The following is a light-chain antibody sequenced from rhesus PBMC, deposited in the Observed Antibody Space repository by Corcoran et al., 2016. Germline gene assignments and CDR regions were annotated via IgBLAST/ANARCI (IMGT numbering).Light chain of an antibody. CDR2: GAF. J-gene: IGKJ4*01. CDR3: QQYDDLPVT. V-gene: IGKV1-19*01. CDR1: QGINSW. Sequence: DIQMTQSPSSLSASVGDKVTLTCHASQGINSWLAWYQQKPGQAPKPLIFGAFRLQSGVPSRFSGSGAGTDYSLTCSSLQPEDFATYYCQQYDDLPVTFGGGTKVQIK.